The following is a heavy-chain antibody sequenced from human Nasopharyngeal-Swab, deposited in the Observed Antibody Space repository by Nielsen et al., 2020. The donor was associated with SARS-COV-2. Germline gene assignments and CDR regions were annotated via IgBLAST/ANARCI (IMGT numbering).Heavy chain of an antibody. D-gene: IGHD3-10*01. V-gene: IGHV3-23*01. CDR3: AKREITMVRGVIGYFDY. CDR2: ISGSGGST. Sequence: WIRQPPGKGLEWVSAISGSGGSTYYADSVKGRFTISRDNSKNTLYLQMNSLRAEDTAVYYCAKREITMVRGVIGYFDYWGQGTLVTVS. J-gene: IGHJ4*02.